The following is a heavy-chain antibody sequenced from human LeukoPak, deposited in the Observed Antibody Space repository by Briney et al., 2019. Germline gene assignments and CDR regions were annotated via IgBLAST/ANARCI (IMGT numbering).Heavy chain of an antibody. J-gene: IGHJ4*02. V-gene: IGHV1-3*01. Sequence: ASVKVSCRASGYIFTDYAILWVRQAPGQRLEWLGWINAGNGNTKYSQNFQGGVTLTRDTSATTASMEMNSLRSEDTALYYCARGRWSATTASYYLDFWGLGTLVTVSS. CDR2: INAGNGNT. CDR1: GYIFTDYA. CDR3: ARGRWSATTASYYLDF. D-gene: IGHD2-21*02.